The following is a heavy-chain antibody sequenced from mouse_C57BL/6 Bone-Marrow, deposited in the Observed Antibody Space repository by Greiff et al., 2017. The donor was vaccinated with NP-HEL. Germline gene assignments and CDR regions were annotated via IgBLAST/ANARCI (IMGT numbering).Heavy chain of an antibody. V-gene: IGHV1-72*01. CDR3: AIHYYGSPYAMDY. J-gene: IGHJ4*01. CDR1: GYSFTSYW. D-gene: IGHD1-1*01. Sequence: QVQLQQSGAELVKPGASVKLSCKASGYSFTSYWMHWVKQRPGRGLEWIGRIDPNSGGTKYNEKFKSKATLNVDKPTSTAYIQLSSLTSEDSAVENCAIHYYGSPYAMDYWGQGTSVTVSA. CDR2: IDPNSGGT.